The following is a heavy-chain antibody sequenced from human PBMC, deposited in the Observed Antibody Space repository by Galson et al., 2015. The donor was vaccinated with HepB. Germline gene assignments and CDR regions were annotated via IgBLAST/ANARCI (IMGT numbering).Heavy chain of an antibody. CDR3: ARWRVLLAAGSAFDI. D-gene: IGHD6-19*01. V-gene: IGHV4-34*01. CDR1: GGSFSGYY. CDR2: INHSGST. J-gene: IGHJ3*02. Sequence: ETLSLTCAIYGGSFSGYYWSWIRQPPGKGLEWIGEINHSGSTNYNPSLKSRVTISVDTSKNQFSLKLSSVTAADTAVYYCARWRVLLAAGSAFDIWGQGTMVTVSS.